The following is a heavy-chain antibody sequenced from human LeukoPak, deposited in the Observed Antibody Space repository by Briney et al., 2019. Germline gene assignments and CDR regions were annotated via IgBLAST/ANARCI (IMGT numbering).Heavy chain of an antibody. V-gene: IGHV1-2*02. Sequence: ASVKVSCKASGYTFTGYYMHWVRQAPGQGLEWMGWINPNSGGTNYAQKFQGRVTMTRDTSISTAYMELGRLRSDDTAVYYCARDHPPEMATRKMTLDYWGQGTLVTVSS. D-gene: IGHD5-24*01. CDR3: ARDHPPEMATRKMTLDY. CDR1: GYTFTGYY. CDR2: INPNSGGT. J-gene: IGHJ4*02.